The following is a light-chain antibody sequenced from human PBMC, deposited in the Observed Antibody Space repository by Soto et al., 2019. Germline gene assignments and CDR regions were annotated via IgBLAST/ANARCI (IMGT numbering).Light chain of an antibody. V-gene: IGKV2-28*01. CDR2: LGS. CDR3: MQGLRSWT. CDR1: QSLLHRSGYNY. J-gene: IGKJ1*01. Sequence: DIVMTQSPLSLPVTPGEPASISCRSSQSLLHRSGYNYLDWYLQKPGQSPQLLIYLGSNRASGVPDRFSGSGSGTNFTLKISRVEAEDVGVYYCMQGLRSWTFGQGTKVDIK.